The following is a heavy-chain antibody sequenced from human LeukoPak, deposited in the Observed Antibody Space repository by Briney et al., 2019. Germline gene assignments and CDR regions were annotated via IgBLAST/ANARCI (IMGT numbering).Heavy chain of an antibody. CDR3: ARYCSGGSCYSAFDI. CDR2: IYSGGNI. J-gene: IGHJ3*02. D-gene: IGHD2-15*01. Sequence: GGSLRLSCAASGFTVSSTYMSWVRQAPGKGLEWVSVIYSGGNIYYIESVKGRFTISRDTSKNTLYLQMNSLRAEDTAVYYCARYCSGGSCYSAFDIWGQGTMVTVSS. CDR1: GFTVSSTY. V-gene: IGHV3-53*01.